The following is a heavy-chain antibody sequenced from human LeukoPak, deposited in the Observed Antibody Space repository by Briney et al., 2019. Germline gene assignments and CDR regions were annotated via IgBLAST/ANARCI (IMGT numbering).Heavy chain of an antibody. V-gene: IGHV3-9*03. CDR2: ISWKSDNI. CDR3: AKGIAGSTRGSIDS. D-gene: IGHD1-26*01. J-gene: IGHJ4*02. Sequence: GGSLRLSCITSGFTFDNFAMHWDRQAPGKGLEWVSGISWKSDNIGYADSVKGRFTISRDNAKNSLYLQMNSLRSEDMAIYYCAKGIAGSTRGSIDSWGQGTLVTVSS. CDR1: GFTFDNFA.